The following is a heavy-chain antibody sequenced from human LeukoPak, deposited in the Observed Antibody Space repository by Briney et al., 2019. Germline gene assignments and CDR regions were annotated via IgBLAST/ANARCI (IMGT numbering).Heavy chain of an antibody. CDR3: ARFAVPYYYGSGSYIPLDY. D-gene: IGHD3-10*01. CDR1: GYTFTGYY. Sequence: GASVKVSCKASGYTFTGYYMHWARHAPGQGLEWMGWINPNSGGTNYAQKFQGRVTMTRHTSISTAYMELSRLRSDDTAVYYCARFAVPYYYGSGSYIPLDYWGQGTLVTVSS. J-gene: IGHJ4*02. CDR2: INPNSGGT. V-gene: IGHV1-2*02.